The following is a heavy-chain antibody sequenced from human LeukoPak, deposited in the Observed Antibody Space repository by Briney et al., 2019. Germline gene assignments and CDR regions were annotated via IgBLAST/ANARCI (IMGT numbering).Heavy chain of an antibody. Sequence: SETLSLTCSVSGGSISSANYYWGWIRQPPGKGLDWIGSFYYSGKTYYNPSLKSRVTISVDTSKNQFSLKLSSVTAADTAVYYCARVNTEYSSGWYYYYYYMDVWGKGTTVTISS. CDR2: FYYSGKT. CDR3: ARVNTEYSSGWYYYYYYMDV. D-gene: IGHD6-19*01. J-gene: IGHJ6*03. CDR1: GGSISSANYY. V-gene: IGHV4-39*07.